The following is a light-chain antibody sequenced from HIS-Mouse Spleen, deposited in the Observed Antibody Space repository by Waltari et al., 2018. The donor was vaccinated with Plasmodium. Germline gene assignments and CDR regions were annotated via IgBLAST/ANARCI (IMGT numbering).Light chain of an antibody. J-gene: IGLJ3*02. V-gene: IGLV2-23*01. Sequence: QSALTQPASVSGSPGQSITISCTGTSSDVGSYNLVSWDQQNPGKAPKLMIYEGSKRPSGVSNRFSGSKSGNTASLTISGLQAEDEADYYCCSYAGSSVFGGGTKLTVL. CDR3: CSYAGSSV. CDR2: EGS. CDR1: SSDVGSYNL.